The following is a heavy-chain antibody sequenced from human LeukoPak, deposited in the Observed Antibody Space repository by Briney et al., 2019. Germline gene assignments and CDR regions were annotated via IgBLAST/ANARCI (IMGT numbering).Heavy chain of an antibody. J-gene: IGHJ5*02. CDR1: GGTFSSYA. CDR2: IIPIFGTA. CDR3: ARGSKIFGVVTLFDP. Sequence: GSSVKVSCKASGGTFSSYAISWVRQAPGQGLEWMGGIIPIFGTANYAQKFQGRVTITADESTSTAYMELSSLRSEDTAVYYCARGSKIFGVVTLFDPWGQGTLVTVSS. D-gene: IGHD3-3*01. V-gene: IGHV1-69*01.